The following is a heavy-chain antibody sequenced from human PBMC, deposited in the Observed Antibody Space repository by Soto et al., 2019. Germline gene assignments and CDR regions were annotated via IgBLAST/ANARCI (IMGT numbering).Heavy chain of an antibody. CDR1: GGSISSGGYS. Sequence: SETLSLTCAVSGGSISSGGYSWSWIRQPPGKGLEWIGYIYHSGSTYYNPSLKSRVTISVDRSKNQVSLKVRSVTAADTAMYYCARLRPLYSRSWREDYVDFWGQGTLVTVSS. D-gene: IGHD6-13*01. J-gene: IGHJ4*02. CDR3: ARLRPLYSRSWREDYVDF. CDR2: IYHSGST. V-gene: IGHV4-30-2*01.